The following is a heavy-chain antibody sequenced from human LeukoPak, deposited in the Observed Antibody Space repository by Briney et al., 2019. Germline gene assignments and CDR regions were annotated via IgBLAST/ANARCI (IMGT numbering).Heavy chain of an antibody. CDR2: ISGSAGST. CDR1: GFTFSSYA. CDR3: ARGRQLVTRNWFDP. D-gene: IGHD6-13*01. V-gene: IGHV3-23*01. J-gene: IGHJ5*02. Sequence: PGGSLRLSCAASGFTFSSYAMSWVRQAPGKGLEWVSSISGSAGSTYYADSVKGRFTISRDNSKNTLYLQMNSLRAEDTAVYYCARGRQLVTRNWFDPWGQGTLVTVSS.